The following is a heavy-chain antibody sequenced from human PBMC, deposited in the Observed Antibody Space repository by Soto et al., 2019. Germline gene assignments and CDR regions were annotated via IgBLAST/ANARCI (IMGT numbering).Heavy chain of an antibody. CDR2: ISSSGSTI. V-gene: IGHV3-48*03. CDR1: GFTFSSYE. J-gene: IGHJ5*02. D-gene: IGHD3-3*01. Sequence: GGSLRLSCAASGFTFSSYEMNWVRQAPGKGLEWVSYISSSGSTIYYADSVKGRFTISRDNAKNSLYLQMNSLRAEDTAVYYCARGQLYTNWFDPWGQGTLVTVSS. CDR3: ARGQLYTNWFDP.